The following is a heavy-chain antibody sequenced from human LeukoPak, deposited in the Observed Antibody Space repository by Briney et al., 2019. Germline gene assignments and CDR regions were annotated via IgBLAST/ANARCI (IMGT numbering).Heavy chain of an antibody. Sequence: PGGSLRLSCAASGFTFSDYYMSWIRQAPGKGLEWVSYISSSGSTIYYADSVKGRFTISRDNAKNSLYLQMNSLRAEDTAVYYCARDPYCSGGSCYPVSLDYWGQGTLVTVSS. D-gene: IGHD2-15*01. CDR3: ARDPYCSGGSCYPVSLDY. J-gene: IGHJ4*02. CDR1: GFTFSDYY. CDR2: ISSSGSTI. V-gene: IGHV3-11*01.